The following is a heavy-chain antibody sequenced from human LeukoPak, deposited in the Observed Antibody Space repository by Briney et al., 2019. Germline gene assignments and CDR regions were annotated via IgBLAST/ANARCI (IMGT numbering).Heavy chain of an antibody. CDR2: ISSSSSTI. CDR1: GFTFSSYS. Sequence: GSLRLSCAASGFTFSSYSMNWVRQAPGKGLELVAYISSSSSTIYYADSVKGRFTISRDNAKNSLYLQMNSLRDEDTAVYYCARGGIAYYDILTGYHWGQGTLVTVSS. CDR3: ARGGIAYYDILTGYH. J-gene: IGHJ4*02. D-gene: IGHD3-9*01. V-gene: IGHV3-48*02.